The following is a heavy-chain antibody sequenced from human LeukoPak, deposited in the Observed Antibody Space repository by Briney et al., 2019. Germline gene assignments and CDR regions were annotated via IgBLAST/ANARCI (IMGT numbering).Heavy chain of an antibody. J-gene: IGHJ4*02. Sequence: QSGGSLRLSCAASGFTFSSYAMSWVRQAPGKGLEWVSAISGSGGSTYYADSVKGRFTISRDNSKNTLYLQMNSLRAEDTAVYYCAKDLASNWGRYFDYWGQGTLVTVSS. CDR2: ISGSGGST. V-gene: IGHV3-23*01. CDR1: GFTFSSYA. D-gene: IGHD7-27*01. CDR3: AKDLASNWGRYFDY.